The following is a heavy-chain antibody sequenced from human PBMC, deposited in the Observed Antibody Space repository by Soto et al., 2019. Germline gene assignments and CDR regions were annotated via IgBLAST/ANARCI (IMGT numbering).Heavy chain of an antibody. D-gene: IGHD2-2*01. CDR3: SKDRAYCSTISCYFDF. CDR1: GFTFSSYA. Sequence: EVQVLESGGGLVQSGGSLRLSCAASGFTFSSYAMSWVRQAPGKGLEWISAVSGSGINTYYADSVKGRFTISRDNSRNTLYLQMNRLRDEDTAVYYCSKDRAYCSTISCYFDFWGQGTLVTVSS. V-gene: IGHV3-23*01. J-gene: IGHJ4*02. CDR2: VSGSGINT.